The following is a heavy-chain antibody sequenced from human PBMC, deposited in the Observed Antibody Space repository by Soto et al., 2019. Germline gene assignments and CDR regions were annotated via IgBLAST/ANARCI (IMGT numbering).Heavy chain of an antibody. CDR3: AKGNPEGGAFDM. Sequence: GGSLRLSCAASGFTFSSYSMNWVRQAPGKGLEWVSLISSSSSSMYYADSVKGRFIISGDNAKNTLYLQMNSLRAEDTAVYFCAKGNPEGGAFDMWGQGTMVTVSS. J-gene: IGHJ3*02. D-gene: IGHD2-15*01. V-gene: IGHV3-21*04. CDR1: GFTFSSYS. CDR2: ISSSSSSM.